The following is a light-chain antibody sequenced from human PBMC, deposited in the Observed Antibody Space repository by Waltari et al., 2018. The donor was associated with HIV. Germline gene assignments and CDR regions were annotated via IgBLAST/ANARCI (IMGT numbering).Light chain of an antibody. CDR2: SNN. V-gene: IGLV1-44*01. J-gene: IGLJ2*01. CDR1: SSNLGSNT. CDR3: AAWDDNRNAVV. Sequence: QSVLTQPPSASGTPGQRVAISCSGRSSNLGSNTITWYQQLSGTAPKLLINSNNQRPSGVPDRFSGSKSGTSGSLAISGLQSEDEADYYCAAWDDNRNAVVFGGGTKLTVL.